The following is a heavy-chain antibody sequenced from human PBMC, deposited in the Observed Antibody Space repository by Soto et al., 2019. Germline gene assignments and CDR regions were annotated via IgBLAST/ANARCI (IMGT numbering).Heavy chain of an antibody. D-gene: IGHD3-16*02. CDR3: AKAEVHLGELSLYALYFDY. V-gene: IGHV3-23*01. J-gene: IGHJ4*02. CDR2: ISGSGGST. CDR1: GFTFSSYA. Sequence: PGGSLRLSCAASGFTFSSYAMSWVRQAPGKGLEWVSAISGSGGSTYYADSVKGRFTISRDNSKNTLYLQMNSLRAEDTAVYYCAKAEVHLGELSLYALYFDYWGQGTLVTVSS.